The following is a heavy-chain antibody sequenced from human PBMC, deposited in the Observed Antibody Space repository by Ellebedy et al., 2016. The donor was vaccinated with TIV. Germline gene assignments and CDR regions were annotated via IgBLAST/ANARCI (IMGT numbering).Heavy chain of an antibody. J-gene: IGHJ5*02. V-gene: IGHV3-21*01. CDR1: GFTFSSYS. CDR3: ARDSTYSSGWSNWFNP. CDR2: ISSSSSYI. Sequence: GGSLRLSXAASGFTFSSYSMNWVRQAPGKGLEWVSSISSSSSYIYYADSVKGRFTISRDNAKNSLYLQMNSLRAEDTAVYYCARDSTYSSGWSNWFNPWGQGTLVTVSS. D-gene: IGHD6-19*01.